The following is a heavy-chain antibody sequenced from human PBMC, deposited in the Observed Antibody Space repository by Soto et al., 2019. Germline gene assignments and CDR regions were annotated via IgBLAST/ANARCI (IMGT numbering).Heavy chain of an antibody. J-gene: IGHJ3*02. CDR1: GGSISSGGYY. Sequence: QVQLQESGPGLVKPSQTLSLTCTVSGGSISSGGYYWSWIRQHPGKGLEWIGYIYYSGSTYYNPSLKSRVTISVDTSKNQFSLKLSSVTAAETAGYYCARETAGRVITGAFDIWGQGTMVTGSS. V-gene: IGHV4-31*03. CDR3: ARETAGRVITGAFDI. CDR2: IYYSGST. D-gene: IGHD3-16*01.